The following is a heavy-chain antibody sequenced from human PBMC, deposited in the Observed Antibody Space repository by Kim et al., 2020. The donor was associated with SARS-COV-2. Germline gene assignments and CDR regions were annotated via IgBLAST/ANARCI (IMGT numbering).Heavy chain of an antibody. D-gene: IGHD6-6*01. CDR1: GGTFSNYA. CDR2: IIPASGTV. Sequence: SVKVSCKASGGTFSNYAISWVRQAPGQGLEWMGGIIPASGTVSFAQNFQGRVTITADGSTNTAYMELSSLRSADTAVYFCARWGRGLAARHYYYAMDVWGQGTTVTVSS. CDR3: ARWGRGLAARHYYYAMDV. J-gene: IGHJ6*02. V-gene: IGHV1-69*13.